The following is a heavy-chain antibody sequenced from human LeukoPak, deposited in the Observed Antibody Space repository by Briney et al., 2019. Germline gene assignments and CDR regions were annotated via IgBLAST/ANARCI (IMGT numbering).Heavy chain of an antibody. CDR2: ITGAGGST. Sequence: PGGSLRLSCAASGFTFSSYAMSWVRQAPGKGLEWVSTITGAGGSTDYADSVKGRFTISRDNSKNTLSLQMNSLRADDTAVYYCAKDLTPVTTSDYWGQGTLVTVSS. J-gene: IGHJ4*02. CDR3: AKDLTPVTTSDY. V-gene: IGHV3-23*01. D-gene: IGHD4-11*01. CDR1: GFTFSSYA.